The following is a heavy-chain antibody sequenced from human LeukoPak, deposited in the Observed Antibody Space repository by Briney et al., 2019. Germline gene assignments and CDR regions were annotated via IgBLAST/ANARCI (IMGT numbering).Heavy chain of an antibody. CDR1: GESFSAYF. CDR2: IDHRGST. D-gene: IGHD6-13*01. J-gene: IGHJ4*03. V-gene: IGHV4-34*01. CDR3: ASRSLTLAAARCFDA. Sequence: SETLSLTCAVHGESFSAYFWSWIRQVPGKGLEWIGEIDHRGSTNYNPSLKSRGTISVDMSKNHFSLSLTSVTAADTATYYCASRSLTLAAARCFDAWGQGTVVTVSS.